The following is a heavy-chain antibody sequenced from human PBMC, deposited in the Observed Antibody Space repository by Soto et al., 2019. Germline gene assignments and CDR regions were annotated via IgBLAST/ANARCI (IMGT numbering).Heavy chain of an antibody. V-gene: IGHV1-18*01. J-gene: IGHJ6*02. CDR2: ISAYNGNT. Sequence: ASVKVSCKASGYTFTSYGISWVRKAPGQGLEWMGWISAYNGNTNYAQKLQGRVTMTTDTSTSTAYMELRSLRSDDTAVYYCARSPELLGYYYGMDVWGQGTTVTVSS. CDR3: ARSPELLGYYYGMDV. D-gene: IGHD1-26*01. CDR1: GYTFTSYG.